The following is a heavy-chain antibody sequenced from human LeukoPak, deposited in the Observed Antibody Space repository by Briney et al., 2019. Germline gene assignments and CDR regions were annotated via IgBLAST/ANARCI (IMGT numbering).Heavy chain of an antibody. CDR3: ARDSGFQYYSGMDV. CDR2: IKQDGSER. V-gene: IGHV3-7*01. CDR1: GFTFSYYW. D-gene: IGHD1-26*01. J-gene: IGHJ6*02. Sequence: GGSLRLSCAASGFTFSYYWMSWVRQAPGKGLEWVANIKQDGSERFYVDSVKGRFTTSRDNAKNSLFLEMNSLRAEDTADYYCARDSGFQYYSGMDVWGQGTTVTVSS.